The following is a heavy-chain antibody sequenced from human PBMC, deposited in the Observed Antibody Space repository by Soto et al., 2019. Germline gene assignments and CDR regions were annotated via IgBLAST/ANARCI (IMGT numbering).Heavy chain of an antibody. J-gene: IGHJ5*02. CDR3: AAALGPPYDSNNWFDP. CDR1: GFIFSHAW. D-gene: IGHD2-21*01. Sequence: EVQLVESGGDLVKPGGSLRLSCAASGFIFSHAWFHWVRQPPGKGLELVGRVKNNGGATDYAPSVKGRFIISRDDSKDMVYLQMSSLRTEDTAIYYCAAALGPPYDSNNWFDPWGQGTLVTVSS. V-gene: IGHV3-15*07. CDR2: VKNNGGAT.